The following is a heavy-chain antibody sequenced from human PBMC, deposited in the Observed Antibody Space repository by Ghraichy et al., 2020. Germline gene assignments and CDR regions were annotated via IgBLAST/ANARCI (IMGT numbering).Heavy chain of an antibody. V-gene: IGHV4-39*01. CDR3: ASAPYTPRVYFDY. J-gene: IGHJ4*02. CDR1: GGSTSSSSYY. Sequence: SETLSLTCTVSGGSTSSSSYYWGCIRQPPGKELEWIGSIYYSGSTYYNPSLNSRVTISVDTSKNQFSLKLSSVTAADTAVYYCASAPYTPRVYFDYWGQGTLIIVSS. CDR2: IYYSGST. D-gene: IGHD3-16*01.